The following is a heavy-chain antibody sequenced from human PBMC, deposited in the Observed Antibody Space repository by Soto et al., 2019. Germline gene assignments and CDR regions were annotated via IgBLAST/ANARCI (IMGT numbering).Heavy chain of an antibody. D-gene: IGHD6-6*01. Sequence: QVQLVQSGADVKKPGASVKVSCKASGYTFTSYGISWVRQAPGQGLEWMGWISAYNGNTNYAQKLQGRVTMTTGTYTRTAYMELRSLRSDYTAVYYCARDRGYSSSSFYFDYWGQGTLVTVSS. CDR2: ISAYNGNT. CDR1: GYTFTSYG. J-gene: IGHJ4*02. CDR3: ARDRGYSSSSFYFDY. V-gene: IGHV1-18*01.